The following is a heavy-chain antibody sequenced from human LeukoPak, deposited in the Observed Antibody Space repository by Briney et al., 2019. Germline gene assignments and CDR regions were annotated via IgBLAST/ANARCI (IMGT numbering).Heavy chain of an antibody. Sequence: ETLSLTCAVSGGSISSSNWWSWVRQPPGKGLEWVSSISSSSSYIYYADSVKGRFTISRDNAKNSLYLQMNSLRAEDTAVYYCARDSSGYYLSLGYGMDVWGQGTTVTVSS. D-gene: IGHD3-22*01. CDR1: GGSISSSN. J-gene: IGHJ6*02. CDR3: ARDSSGYYLSLGYGMDV. V-gene: IGHV3-21*01. CDR2: ISSSSSYI.